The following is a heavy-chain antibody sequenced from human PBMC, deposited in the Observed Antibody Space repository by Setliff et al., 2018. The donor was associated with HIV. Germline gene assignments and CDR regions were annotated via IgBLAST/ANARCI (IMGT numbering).Heavy chain of an antibody. Sequence: ASVKVSCKASGYTFTSYYIHWVRQAPGQGLEWMGWINANTGNPRYAPGFTGRFVFSLDTSATTAHLQINGLKTDDTAVYYCARDYNYASGTYNWFDPWGQGTLVTVSS. CDR2: INANTGNP. CDR1: GYTFTSYY. D-gene: IGHD3-10*01. J-gene: IGHJ5*02. CDR3: ARDYNYASGTYNWFDP. V-gene: IGHV7-4-1*02.